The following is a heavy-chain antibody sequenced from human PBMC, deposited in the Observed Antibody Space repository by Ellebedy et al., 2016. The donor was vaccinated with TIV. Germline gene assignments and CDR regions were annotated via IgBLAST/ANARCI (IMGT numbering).Heavy chain of an antibody. Sequence: PGGSLRLSCTTSGFAFGVYAMSWVRQAPGKGLEWVGFIRSKSYGGTTEYAASVRGRFTISRDDSKSIAYLQMDSLKTEDTAMYYCTRFMAAFDYWGQGALVTVSS. V-gene: IGHV3-49*04. CDR1: GFAFGVYA. CDR3: TRFMAAFDY. J-gene: IGHJ4*02. D-gene: IGHD6-13*01. CDR2: IRSKSYGGTT.